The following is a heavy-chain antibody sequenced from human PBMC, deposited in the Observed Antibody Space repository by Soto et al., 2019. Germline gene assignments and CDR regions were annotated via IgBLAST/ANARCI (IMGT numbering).Heavy chain of an antibody. J-gene: IGHJ3*02. CDR2: IAYDASNK. CDR1: GFTFSSYG. D-gene: IGHD1-7*01. CDR3: TKQTVPRTTAFDI. V-gene: IGHV3-30*18. Sequence: QVQLVESGGGVVQPGRSLRLSCAASGFTFSSYGIHWVRQAPGKGLEWVAVIAYDASNKYYADSVKGRITISRDNAKRTLCLKMISLTAEETVGYQCTKQTVPRTTAFDIWGQGTTVAVS.